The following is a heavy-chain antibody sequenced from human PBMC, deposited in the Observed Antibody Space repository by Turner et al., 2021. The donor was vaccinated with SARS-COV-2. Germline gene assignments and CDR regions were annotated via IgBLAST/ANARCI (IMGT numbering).Heavy chain of an antibody. D-gene: IGHD6-13*01. V-gene: IGHV3-23*01. CDR3: AKTHGAAAGTFDY. CDR2: ISGSGGRT. CDR1: GFTFRSYA. Sequence: EVKLLESGGGLVQPGGSLRLSCAASGFTFRSYAMSWVRQAPGKGLEWVSAISGSGGRTYYADPVKGRFTISRDNSKNTLYLQMNSLRAEDTAVYYCAKTHGAAAGTFDYWGQGTLVTVSS. J-gene: IGHJ4*02.